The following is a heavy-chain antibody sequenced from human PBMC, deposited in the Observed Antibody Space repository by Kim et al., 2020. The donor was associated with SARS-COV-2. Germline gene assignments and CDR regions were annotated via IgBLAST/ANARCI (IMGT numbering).Heavy chain of an antibody. J-gene: IGHJ5*02. CDR1: GGSISSSSYY. CDR3: ARHERTDITMFGVVTQRGGCDP. Sequence: SETLSLTCTVSGGSISSSSYYWGWIRQPPGKGLEWIGSIYYSGSTYYNPSLKSRVTLSVDTSKNQFSLKLSPVTAADTAVYYCARHERTDITMFGVVTQRGGCDPWGAGTLVT. CDR2: IYYSGST. D-gene: IGHD3-3*01. V-gene: IGHV4-39*01.